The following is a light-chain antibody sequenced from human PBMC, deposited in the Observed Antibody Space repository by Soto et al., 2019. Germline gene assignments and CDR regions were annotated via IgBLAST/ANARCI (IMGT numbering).Light chain of an antibody. J-gene: IGKJ1*01. CDR3: QQRSNWPPGP. V-gene: IGKV3-11*01. Sequence: EIMVKQSPAALSLSPGERATLSCRASQSVSSYLAWYQQKPGQAPRLLIYDASNRATGIPARFSGSGSGTDFTLTISSLEPEDFAVYYCQQRSNWPPGPFGQGAKV. CDR1: QSVSSY. CDR2: DAS.